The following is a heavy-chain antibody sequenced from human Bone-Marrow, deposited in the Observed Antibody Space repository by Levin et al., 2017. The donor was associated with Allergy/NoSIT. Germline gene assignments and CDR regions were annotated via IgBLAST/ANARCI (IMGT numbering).Heavy chain of an antibody. D-gene: IGHD2-2*03. CDR2: LIPIFGTP. V-gene: IGHV1-69*06. CDR1: GDTFSSNS. CDR3: ASDLGYLGPLNWFDS. Sequence: SVKVSCTASGDTFSSNSISWVRQAPGQGLEWMGGLIPIFGTPNYAQKFQDRLTITADTSMTTAFMELSSLRLEDTAVYYCASDLGYLGPLNWFDSWGQGTVVIVSS. J-gene: IGHJ5*01.